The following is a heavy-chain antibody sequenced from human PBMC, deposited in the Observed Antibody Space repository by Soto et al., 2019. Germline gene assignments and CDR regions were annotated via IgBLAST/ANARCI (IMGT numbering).Heavy chain of an antibody. V-gene: IGHV3-23*01. Sequence: GGSLRLSCAASGFTFSSYAMSWVRQAPGKGLEWVSAISGSGGSTYYADSVKGRFTISRDNSKNTLYLQMNSLRAEDTAVYYCAKAPQDIAAAGTGYYYYGMDVWGQGTTVTVS. CDR1: GFTFSSYA. CDR3: AKAPQDIAAAGTGYYYYGMDV. CDR2: ISGSGGST. J-gene: IGHJ6*02. D-gene: IGHD6-13*01.